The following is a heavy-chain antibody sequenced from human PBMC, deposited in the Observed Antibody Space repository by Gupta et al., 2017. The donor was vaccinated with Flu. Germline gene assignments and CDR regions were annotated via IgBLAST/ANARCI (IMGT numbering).Heavy chain of an antibody. Sequence: EVQLLGSGGGLVQPGGSLRLSCAPSGFIFRSYAMSWVRQAPGKGLEWVSVISGSGDSTYYADSVKGRFTISRDNSRNTLYVQMNSLRTEDTAVYYCAKGSSSWYDYWFESWGQGTLVTVSS. CDR2: ISGSGDST. V-gene: IGHV3-23*01. J-gene: IGHJ5*01. CDR3: AKGSSSWYDYWFES. CDR1: GFIFRSYA. D-gene: IGHD6-13*01.